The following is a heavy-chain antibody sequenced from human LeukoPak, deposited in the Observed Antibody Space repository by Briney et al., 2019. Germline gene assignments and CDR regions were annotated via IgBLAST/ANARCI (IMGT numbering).Heavy chain of an antibody. CDR2: ISGGGTTT. V-gene: IGHV3-23*01. Sequence: GGSLRLSCAASGFTFSSYSMNWVRQAPGKGLEWVSGISGGGTTTYYADSVKGHFTISRDNSKNTLYLQMNSLRAEDTAVYFCAKAYDNSGHILRYSDFWGQGTLVTVSS. CDR3: AKAYDNSGHILRYSDF. CDR1: GFTFSSYS. D-gene: IGHD3-22*01. J-gene: IGHJ4*02.